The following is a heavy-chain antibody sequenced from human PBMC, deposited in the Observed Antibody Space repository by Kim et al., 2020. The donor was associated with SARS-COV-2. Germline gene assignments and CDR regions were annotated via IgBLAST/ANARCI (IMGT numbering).Heavy chain of an antibody. V-gene: IGHV3-33*01. CDR3: ARDGEEWWLVLDY. D-gene: IGHD6-19*01. Sequence: ADSVKGRFTISTDNSKNTLYLQMSSVRDEDTAVYDCARDGEEWWLVLDYWGQGTLVTVSS. J-gene: IGHJ4*02.